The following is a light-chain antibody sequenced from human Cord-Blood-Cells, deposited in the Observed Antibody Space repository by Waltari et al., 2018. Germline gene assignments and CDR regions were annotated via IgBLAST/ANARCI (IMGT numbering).Light chain of an antibody. J-gene: IGKJ3*01. CDR2: DAS. CDR1: QSVSSY. Sequence: DIVFTQSPATLYLSPGERATLSCRASQSVSSYLAWYQQKPGQAPRLLIYDASNRATGIPARFSGSGSGTDFTLTISSLEPEDFAVYYCQQRSNWPTFGPGTKVDIK. CDR3: QQRSNWPT. V-gene: IGKV3-11*01.